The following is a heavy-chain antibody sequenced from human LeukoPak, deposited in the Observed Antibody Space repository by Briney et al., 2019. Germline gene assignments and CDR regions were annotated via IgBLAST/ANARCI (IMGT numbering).Heavy chain of an antibody. CDR1: GFIFSTYA. D-gene: IGHD6-19*01. Sequence: QPGGSLRLSCAASGFIFSTYAMTWVRQAPAKGLEWVSTIGGGGPTTDYADSVKDRFTISRDNSKNTLYLQMNSLRAEDTAVYFCARGFLGGTDQYFDSWGQGTLVTVSS. V-gene: IGHV3-23*01. J-gene: IGHJ4*02. CDR2: IGGGGPTT. CDR3: ARGFLGGTDQYFDS.